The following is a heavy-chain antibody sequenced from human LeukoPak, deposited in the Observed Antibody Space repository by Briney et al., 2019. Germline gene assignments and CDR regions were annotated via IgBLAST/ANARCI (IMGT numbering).Heavy chain of an antibody. CDR3: AKGGALRGYSGYDEY. Sequence: GGSLRLSCAASGFTFDDYAMHWVRQAPGKGLEWVSGISWNSGSIGYADSVKGRFTISRDNAKNSLYLQMNSLRAEDTALYYCAKGGALRGYSGYDEYWGQGTLVTVSS. J-gene: IGHJ4*02. D-gene: IGHD5-12*01. CDR1: GFTFDDYA. CDR2: ISWNSGSI. V-gene: IGHV3-9*01.